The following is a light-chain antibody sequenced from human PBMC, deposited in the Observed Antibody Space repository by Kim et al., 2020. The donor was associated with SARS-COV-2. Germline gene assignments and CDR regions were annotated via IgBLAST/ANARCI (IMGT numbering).Light chain of an antibody. Sequence: EIVMTQFPATLSVSPGERATLSCRASQSVSSNLAWYQQKPGQAPRLLIYGASTRATGIPARFSGSGSGTEFTLTISSLQSEDFAVYYCQQYNNRPPITFGQGTRLEIK. CDR2: GAS. J-gene: IGKJ5*01. V-gene: IGKV3-15*01. CDR1: QSVSSN. CDR3: QQYNNRPPIT.